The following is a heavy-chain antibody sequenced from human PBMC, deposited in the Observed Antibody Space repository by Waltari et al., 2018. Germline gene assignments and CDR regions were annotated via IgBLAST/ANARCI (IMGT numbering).Heavy chain of an antibody. D-gene: IGHD6-19*01. Sequence: QLQLQESAPRLVEPSEPLSLTCTASGASISNNSYYWGWIRQPRGTGLQWIGSIHYIGDTYYSSSLKSRVIISVDTSNNQFSLRLTSVTAADTAIYFCARNQRGWFDAFDIWGQGTAVTVSS. CDR2: IHYIGDT. CDR3: ARNQRGWFDAFDI. J-gene: IGHJ3*02. V-gene: IGHV4-39*07. CDR1: GASISNNSYY.